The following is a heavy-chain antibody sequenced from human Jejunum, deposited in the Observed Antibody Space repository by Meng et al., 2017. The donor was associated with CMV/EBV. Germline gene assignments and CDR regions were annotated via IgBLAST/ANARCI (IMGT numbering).Heavy chain of an antibody. Sequence: VPLQESGPGLVKPSATLSLTCTVSGGSISSYYWSWIRQPAGKGLEWIGRIYPNGNTNYNPSLKSRVTMSIDTSKNQFSLKLTSVTAADTAVYYCARDAPPNNYGWFDPWGQGTLVTVSS. V-gene: IGHV4-4*07. D-gene: IGHD5-18*01. J-gene: IGHJ5*02. CDR2: IYPNGNT. CDR1: GGSISSYY. CDR3: ARDAPPNNYGWFDP.